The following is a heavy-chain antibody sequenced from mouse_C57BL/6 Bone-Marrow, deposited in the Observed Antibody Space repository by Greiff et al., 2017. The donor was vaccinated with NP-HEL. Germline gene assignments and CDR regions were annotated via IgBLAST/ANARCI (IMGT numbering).Heavy chain of an antibody. CDR2: IYPGDGDT. J-gene: IGHJ1*03. CDR1: GYAFSSSW. D-gene: IGHD1-1*01. Sequence: QVQLQQSGPELVKPGASVKISCKASGYAFSSSWMNWVKQRPGKGLEWIGRIYPGDGDTTYNGKFKGKATLTADKSSSTAYMQLSSLTSEDSAVYFCARGHGHYGGYFDVWGTGTTVTVSS. V-gene: IGHV1-82*01. CDR3: ARGHGHYGGYFDV.